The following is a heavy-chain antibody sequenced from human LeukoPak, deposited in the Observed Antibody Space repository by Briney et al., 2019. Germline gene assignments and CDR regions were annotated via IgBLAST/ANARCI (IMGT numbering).Heavy chain of an antibody. J-gene: IGHJ6*03. Sequence: GESLKISCKGSGYDFTTYWIGWVRQMPGKGLEWMGIIYPGDSDTRYSPSFQGQVTISADKSISTAYLQWSSLKASDTAMYYCARHVVYSSSSYYYYYMDVWGKGTTVTVSS. CDR2: IYPGDSDT. D-gene: IGHD6-6*01. CDR3: ARHVVYSSSSYYYYYMDV. V-gene: IGHV5-51*01. CDR1: GYDFTTYW.